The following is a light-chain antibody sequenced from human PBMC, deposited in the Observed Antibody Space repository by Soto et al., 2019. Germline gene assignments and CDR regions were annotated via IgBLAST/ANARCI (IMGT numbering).Light chain of an antibody. V-gene: IGLV1-47*01. CDR2: SND. CDR1: SSNIGTNY. J-gene: IGLJ2*01. Sequence: QAVLTQSPSASGTPGQRVIISCSGTSSNIGTNYVYWYQQLPGTAPKVLIYSNDKRPSGVPNRFSGSKSGTSASLAISGLRSEDEADYYCAAWDDSLSGPLFGGGTKLPS. CDR3: AAWDDSLSGPL.